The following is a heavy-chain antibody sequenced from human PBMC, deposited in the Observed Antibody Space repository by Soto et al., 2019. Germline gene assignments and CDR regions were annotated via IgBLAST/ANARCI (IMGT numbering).Heavy chain of an antibody. V-gene: IGHV3-33*01. CDR2: IWNDGTNK. CDR3: ARDNWNYVSAFDI. CDR1: GFTFSSYA. Sequence: QVQLVESGGGVVQPGRSLRLSCAASGFTFSSYAMNWVRQAQGKGLEWVAVIWNDGTNKYYADSVKGRFTISRDNSKTTLYLQMNSLRAEDTAVYYCARDNWNYVSAFDIWGQGTMVTVAS. J-gene: IGHJ3*02. D-gene: IGHD1-7*01.